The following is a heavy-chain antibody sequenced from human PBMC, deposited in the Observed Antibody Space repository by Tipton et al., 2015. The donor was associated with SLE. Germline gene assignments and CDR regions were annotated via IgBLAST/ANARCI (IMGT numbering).Heavy chain of an antibody. CDR2: VFRGGST. CDR3: AGEYSGYDYRTFDH. D-gene: IGHD5-12*01. J-gene: IGHJ4*02. Sequence: TLSLTCSVYGDSLSGQYCSWIRQPPGKGLEWIGEVFRGGSTNYSPSLESRVTITVDMSKNQFSLRLISLTAADTAVYYCAGEYSGYDYRTFDHWGQGTLVTVSS. CDR1: GDSLSGQY. V-gene: IGHV4-34*12.